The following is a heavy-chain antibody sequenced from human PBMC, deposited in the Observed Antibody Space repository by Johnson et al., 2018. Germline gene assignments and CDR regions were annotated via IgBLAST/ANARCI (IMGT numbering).Heavy chain of an antibody. Sequence: QVQLVESGGGVVQPGRSLRLSCAASGFTFSSYGMHWVRQAPGKGLEWVAVISYDGSNKYYADSVKGRFTITRDNSKNTLYLQMNSLRAGDTAVDYCAKDRGGSGWYSPSGVDYWGQGTLVTVSS. D-gene: IGHD6-19*01. CDR1: GFTFSSYG. CDR2: ISYDGSNK. CDR3: AKDRGGSGWYSPSGVDY. J-gene: IGHJ4*02. V-gene: IGHV3-30*18.